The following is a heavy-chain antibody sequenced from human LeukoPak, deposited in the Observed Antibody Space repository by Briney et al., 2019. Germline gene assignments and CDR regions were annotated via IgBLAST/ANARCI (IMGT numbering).Heavy chain of an antibody. CDR2: IYTSGST. CDR3: ARDPTYRDAFDI. Sequence: SSETLSLTCTVSGGSISNGSYYWSWTRQPAGKGLEWIGRIYTSGSTNYNPSLKSRVTISVDTSKNQFSLKLSSVTAADTAVYYCARDPTYRDAFDIWGQGTMVTVSS. J-gene: IGHJ3*02. D-gene: IGHD2-2*01. V-gene: IGHV4-61*02. CDR1: GGSISNGSYY.